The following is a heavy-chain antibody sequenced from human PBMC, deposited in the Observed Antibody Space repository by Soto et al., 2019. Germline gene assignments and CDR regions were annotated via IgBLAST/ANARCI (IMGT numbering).Heavy chain of an antibody. CDR1: GGSFSGYY. V-gene: IGHV4-34*01. CDR3: ARHRSSWGWFDP. Sequence: SETLSLTCAVYGGSFSGYYWSWIRQPPGKGLEWIGEINHSGSTNYNPSLKSRVTISVDTSKNQFSLKLSSVTAADTAVYYCARHRSSWGWFDPWGQGTLVTVSS. J-gene: IGHJ5*02. CDR2: INHSGST. D-gene: IGHD6-13*01.